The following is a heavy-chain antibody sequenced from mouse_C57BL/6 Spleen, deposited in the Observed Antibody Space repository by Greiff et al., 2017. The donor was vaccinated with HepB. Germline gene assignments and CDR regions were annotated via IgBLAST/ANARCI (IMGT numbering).Heavy chain of an antibody. J-gene: IGHJ1*03. Sequence: DVKLQESGPGLVKPSQSLSLTCSVTGYSITSGYYWNWIRQFPGNKLEWMGYISYDGSNNYNPSLKNRISITRDTSKNQFFLKLNSVTTEDTATYYCARGGRTGWYFDVWGTGTTVTVSS. CDR3: ARGGRTGWYFDV. V-gene: IGHV3-6*01. CDR2: ISYDGSN. D-gene: IGHD4-1*01. CDR1: GYSITSGYY.